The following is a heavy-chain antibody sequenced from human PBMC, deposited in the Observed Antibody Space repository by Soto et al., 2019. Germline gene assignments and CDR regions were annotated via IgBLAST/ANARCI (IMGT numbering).Heavy chain of an antibody. D-gene: IGHD3-10*01. J-gene: IGHJ4*02. CDR1: GDTFNFYS. V-gene: IGHV1-69*04. CDR2: VNPIVSMS. Sequence: QVQLVQSGAEVKRPGSSVKVSCKASGDTFNFYSINWVRQAPGLGLEWMGRVNPIVSMSNYAQRFQGRVTVTPDQXTSTAYMELSGLRSEDTAIYYCATSYGSGYRAFDYWGQGALVTVSS. CDR3: ATSYGSGYRAFDY.